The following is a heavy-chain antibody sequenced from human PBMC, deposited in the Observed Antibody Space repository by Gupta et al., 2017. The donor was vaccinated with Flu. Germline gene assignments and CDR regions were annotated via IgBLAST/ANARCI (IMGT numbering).Heavy chain of an antibody. CDR3: TRGPNFDV. V-gene: IGHV3-66*02. J-gene: IGHJ3*01. CDR2: MYTGGNT. CDR1: GFSVGGNY. Sequence: EVQLVESGGGLVQPGGSLRLSCAASGFSVGGNYMSWVRQAPGRGLECVSVMYTGGNTLYADSVKGRFTIFRDDSKNTLSLQMTSLRPEDTAVYYCTRGPNFDVWGQGTLVTVSS.